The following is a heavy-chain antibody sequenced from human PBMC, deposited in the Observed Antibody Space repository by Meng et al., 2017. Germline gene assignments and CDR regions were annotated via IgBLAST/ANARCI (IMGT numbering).Heavy chain of an antibody. CDR2: IDTNPGNP. CDR3: ARSDFDSSGYLYYFDY. J-gene: IGHJ4*02. V-gene: IGHV7-4-1*02. CDR1: GYTFRSYS. Sequence: QVQLVQSGSVFKKPGASVEVACKASGYTFRSYSMNWVRQAPGQGLEWMGWIDTNPGNPTYAQGFTGRFVFSLDTSVSTAYLQISSLKAEDTAVYYCARSDFDSSGYLYYFDYWGPGTLVTVSS. D-gene: IGHD3-22*01.